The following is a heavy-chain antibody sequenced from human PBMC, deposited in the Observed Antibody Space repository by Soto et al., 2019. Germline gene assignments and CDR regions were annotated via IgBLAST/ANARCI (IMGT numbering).Heavy chain of an antibody. J-gene: IGHJ4*02. CDR3: ARGPVTQTSFIGH. V-gene: IGHV3-30-3*01. Sequence: VGSLRLSCEASGFTFSSYPMHWVRQAPGKGLEWVTVISYDGGNQYYADSVKGRFTISRDNSKDTLYLQMHSLRSDDTAVYFCARGPVTQTSFIGHWGQGTLVTVSS. CDR1: GFTFSSYP. CDR2: ISYDGGNQ. D-gene: IGHD4-4*01.